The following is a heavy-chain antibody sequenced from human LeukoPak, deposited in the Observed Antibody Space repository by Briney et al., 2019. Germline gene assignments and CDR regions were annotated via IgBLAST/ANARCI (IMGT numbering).Heavy chain of an antibody. D-gene: IGHD6-13*01. CDR1: GGSISSGGYY. CDR3: AREVKGLAARYFDY. Sequence: SETLSLTCTVSGGSISSGGYYWSWIRQHPGKGLEWIGYIYYSGSTYYNPSLKSRVTISVDTSKNQFSLKLSSVTAADTAVYYCAREVKGLAARYFDYWGQGTLVIVSS. J-gene: IGHJ4*02. CDR2: IYYSGST. V-gene: IGHV4-31*03.